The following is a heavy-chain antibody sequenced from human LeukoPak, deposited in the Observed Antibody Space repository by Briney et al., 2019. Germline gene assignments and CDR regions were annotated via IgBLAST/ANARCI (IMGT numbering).Heavy chain of an antibody. CDR1: GGTFSSYA. V-gene: IGHV1-69*04. CDR2: IIPILGIA. Sequence: GASVTVSCKASGGTFSSYAISWVRQAPGQGLEWMGRIIPILGIANYAQKFQGRVTITADKSTSTAYMELSSLRSEDTAVYYCAKDPSYSTPARLYYFDYWGQGTLVTVSS. CDR3: AKDPSYSTPARLYYFDY. D-gene: IGHD1-26*01. J-gene: IGHJ4*02.